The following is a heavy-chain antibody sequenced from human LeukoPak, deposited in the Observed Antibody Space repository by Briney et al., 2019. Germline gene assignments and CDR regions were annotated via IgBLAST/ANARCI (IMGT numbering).Heavy chain of an antibody. Sequence: APVKVSCTASGYTFTGYYMHWVRQAPGQGLEWMGWINPNSGGTDYAQKFQGRVTMTRDTSISTAYMELSRLRSDDTAVYYCARIWGSSTSCYDCWFDPWGQGTLVTVSS. D-gene: IGHD2-2*01. CDR1: GYTFTGYY. J-gene: IGHJ5*02. CDR3: ARIWGSSTSCYDCWFDP. CDR2: INPNSGGT. V-gene: IGHV1-2*02.